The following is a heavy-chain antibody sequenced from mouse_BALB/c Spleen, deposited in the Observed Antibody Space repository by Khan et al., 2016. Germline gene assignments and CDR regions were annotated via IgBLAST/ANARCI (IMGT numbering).Heavy chain of an antibody. J-gene: IGHJ3*01. D-gene: IGHD3-1*01. CDR2: INPDSSTI. Sequence: EVKLLESGGGLVQPGGSLKLSCAATGFDFSRYWMSWVRQAPGKGLEWIGEINPDSSTINYTPSLKDKFIISRDNAKNTLYLQMSKVRSEDTALYYYTRRDFGTPAWFGYWGQGTLVTVSA. CDR1: GFDFSRYW. V-gene: IGHV4-1*02. CDR3: TRRDFGTPAWFGY.